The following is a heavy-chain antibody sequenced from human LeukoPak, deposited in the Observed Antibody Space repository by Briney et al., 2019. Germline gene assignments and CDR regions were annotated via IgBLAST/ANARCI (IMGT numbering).Heavy chain of an antibody. CDR2: IWYDGSNK. D-gene: IGHD3-10*01. CDR3: AKDRVNWYFDL. J-gene: IGHJ2*01. V-gene: IGHV3-33*06. Sequence: GGSLRLSCAASGFTFSSYGMHWVRQAPGKGLEWVAVIWYDGSNKYYADSVKGRFTISRDNSKNTLYLQMNSLRAEDTAIYYCAKDRVNWYFDLWGRGTLVTVSS. CDR1: GFTFSSYG.